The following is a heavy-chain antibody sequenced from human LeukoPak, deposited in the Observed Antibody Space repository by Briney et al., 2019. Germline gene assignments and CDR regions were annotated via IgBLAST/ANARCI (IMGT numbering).Heavy chain of an antibody. CDR1: GYTFTGYY. Sequence: ASVKVSCKASGYTFTGYYMHWVRRAPGQGLEWMGWINPNSGGTNYAQKFQGRVTMTRDTSISTAYMELSRLRSDDTAVYYCAREAGGSLAFDIWGQGTMVTVSS. CDR2: INPNSGGT. V-gene: IGHV1-2*02. D-gene: IGHD2-8*02. CDR3: AREAGGSLAFDI. J-gene: IGHJ3*02.